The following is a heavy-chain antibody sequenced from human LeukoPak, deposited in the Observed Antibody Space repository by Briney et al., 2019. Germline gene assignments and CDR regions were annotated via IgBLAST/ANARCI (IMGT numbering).Heavy chain of an antibody. Sequence: PGGSLRLSCAASGFTFSSYWMSWVRQAPGKGLEWVANIRLDGSEKYYVDSVKGRFTISRDNAKNSLYLQMNSLRAEDTAVYYCARDVGYYDSSGYYAPYFDYWGQGTLVTVSS. CDR1: GFTFSSYW. CDR3: ARDVGYYDSSGYYAPYFDY. CDR2: IRLDGSEK. J-gene: IGHJ4*02. V-gene: IGHV3-7*01. D-gene: IGHD3-22*01.